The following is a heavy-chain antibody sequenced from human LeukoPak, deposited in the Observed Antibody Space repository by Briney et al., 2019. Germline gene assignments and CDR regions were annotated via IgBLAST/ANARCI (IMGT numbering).Heavy chain of an antibody. D-gene: IGHD6-19*01. CDR2: IYSGGNT. V-gene: IGHV3-53*01. CDR1: GFTVSSNY. CDR3: ASASSGWFDGMDV. J-gene: IGHJ6*02. Sequence: PGGSLRLSCAASGFTVSSNYMSWVRQAPGKGLEWVSVIYSGGNTYYADSVKGRFTISRDNSKNTLYLQMYSLRAEDTAVYYCASASSGWFDGMDVWGQGTTVTVSS.